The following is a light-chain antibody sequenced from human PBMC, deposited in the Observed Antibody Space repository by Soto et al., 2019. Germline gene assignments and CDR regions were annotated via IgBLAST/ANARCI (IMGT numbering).Light chain of an antibody. Sequence: SYELIQSPSVSVSPGQTASITCSGDKLGDKYASWYQQKSGQSPVLVIYQDRKRPPGIPERFSGSNSGNAATLTISGTQAMDEADNYCQAWDTSTVVFGGGTKLTVL. V-gene: IGLV3-1*01. CDR2: QDR. CDR1: KLGDKY. J-gene: IGLJ2*01. CDR3: QAWDTSTVV.